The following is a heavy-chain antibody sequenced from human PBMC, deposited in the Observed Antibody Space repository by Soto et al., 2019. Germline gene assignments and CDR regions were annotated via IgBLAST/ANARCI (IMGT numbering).Heavy chain of an antibody. J-gene: IGHJ6*02. CDR1: GDSVSSNSAG. V-gene: IGHV6-1*01. CDR2: TYYKSKWNN. Sequence: HSQTLSLTCVISGDSVSSNSAGWNWIRQSPSRGLEWLGRTYYKSKWNNDYALSVKSRITINPDTSKNQFSLHLYSVTPEDTAVYYRTGITWFRGMDVWGQGTPVTVSS. CDR3: TGITWFRGMDV. D-gene: IGHD3-10*01.